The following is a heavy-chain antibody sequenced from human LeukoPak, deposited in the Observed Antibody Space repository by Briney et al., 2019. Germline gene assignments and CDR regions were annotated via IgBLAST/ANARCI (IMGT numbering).Heavy chain of an antibody. CDR2: ISSSSSTI. CDR3: ARDPGGWFGELRGDY. CDR1: GFTFSSYS. D-gene: IGHD3-10*01. Sequence: TGGSLRLSCAASGFTFSSYSMNWVRQAPGKGLEWVSYISSSSSTIYYADSVKGRFTISRDNAKNSLYLQMNSLRAEDTAVYYCARDPGGWFGELRGDYWGQGTLVTVSS. V-gene: IGHV3-48*01. J-gene: IGHJ4*02.